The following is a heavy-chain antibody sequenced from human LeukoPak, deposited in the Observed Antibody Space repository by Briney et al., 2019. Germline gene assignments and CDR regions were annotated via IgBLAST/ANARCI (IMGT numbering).Heavy chain of an antibody. J-gene: IGHJ4*02. CDR1: GYTFTGYY. Sequence: GASVKVSCKASGYTFTGYYMHWVRQAPGQGLEWMGWINPNSGGTNSAQKFQGRVTMTRDTSISTVYMELSRLRSDDTAVYYCARDMSYDFWSGNTEYYFDYWGQGTLVTVSS. CDR2: INPNSGGT. D-gene: IGHD3-3*01. CDR3: ARDMSYDFWSGNTEYYFDY. V-gene: IGHV1-2*02.